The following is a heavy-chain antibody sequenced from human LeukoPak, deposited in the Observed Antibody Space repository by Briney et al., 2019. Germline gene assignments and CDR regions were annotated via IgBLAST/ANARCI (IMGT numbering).Heavy chain of an antibody. CDR1: GFTFKTYA. CDR3: AKEVRESAWFYFDY. Sequence: PGGSLRLSCAASGFTFKTYAMSWVRQAPGKGVEWVSGIRRSGDSTYYADSVKGGFTISRDNSRNTLYLQMNSLSAEDTAVYYCAKEVRESAWFYFDYWGQGTLATVSS. V-gene: IGHV3-23*01. D-gene: IGHD3-10*01. J-gene: IGHJ4*02. CDR2: IRRSGDST.